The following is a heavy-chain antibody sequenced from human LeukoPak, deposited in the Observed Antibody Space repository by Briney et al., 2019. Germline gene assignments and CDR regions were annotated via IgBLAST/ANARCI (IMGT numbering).Heavy chain of an antibody. CDR3: ASEGYYDNSGYYPFDY. V-gene: IGHV1-46*01. Sequence: ASVKVSCKASGYTFTSYYMHWVRQAPGQGLEWMGIINPSGGSTSYAQKFQGRVTMTRDTSISTGYMQLSGLRSDDTAVYYCASEGYYDNSGYYPFDYWGQGTLVTVSS. CDR2: INPSGGST. CDR1: GYTFTSYY. D-gene: IGHD3-22*01. J-gene: IGHJ4*02.